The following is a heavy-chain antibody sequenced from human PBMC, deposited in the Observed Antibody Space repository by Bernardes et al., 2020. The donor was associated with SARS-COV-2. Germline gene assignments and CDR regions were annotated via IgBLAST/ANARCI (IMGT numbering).Heavy chain of an antibody. CDR2: IITSGESK. J-gene: IGHJ4*02. Sequence: GGSLRLSCAASGFTFSNYGMNWVRQAPGKGLEWVSFIITSGESKYYADSVRGRFTISRDNAKDSLSLEMHSLRTEDTAVYYCARDRGYSLGSLSLVYWGQGTLVTVSS. CDR1: GFTFSNYG. CDR3: ARDRGYSLGSLSLVY. V-gene: IGHV3-21*01. D-gene: IGHD3-10*01.